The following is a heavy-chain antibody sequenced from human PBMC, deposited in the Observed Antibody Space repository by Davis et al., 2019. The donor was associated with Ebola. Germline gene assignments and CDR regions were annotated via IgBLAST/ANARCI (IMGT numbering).Heavy chain of an antibody. CDR1: GYSFTNYW. D-gene: IGHD1-7*01. Sequence: GGSLRLSCKGSGYSFTNYWISWVRQMPGKGLEWMGRIDPSDSYTDYSPSFQGHVTISVDKSISAAYLQWSSLEASDTAMYYCARRTYGTKNYVFDSWGQGTLVTVFS. J-gene: IGHJ4*02. CDR2: IDPSDSYT. V-gene: IGHV5-10-1*01. CDR3: ARRTYGTKNYVFDS.